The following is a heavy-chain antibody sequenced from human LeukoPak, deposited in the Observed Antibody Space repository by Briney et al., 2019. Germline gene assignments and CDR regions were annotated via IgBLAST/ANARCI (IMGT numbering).Heavy chain of an antibody. CDR3: AKESGYLTLGWFDP. V-gene: IGHV3-43*02. J-gene: IGHJ5*02. Sequence: PGGSLRLSCPASGFTFDDYALHWVRQAPGKGLEWVSLISGDGGSTYYADSVKGRLTISRDNSKNSLYLQMNSLRTEDTALYYCAKESGYLTLGWFDPWGQGTLVTVSA. D-gene: IGHD5-12*01. CDR2: ISGDGGST. CDR1: GFTFDDYA.